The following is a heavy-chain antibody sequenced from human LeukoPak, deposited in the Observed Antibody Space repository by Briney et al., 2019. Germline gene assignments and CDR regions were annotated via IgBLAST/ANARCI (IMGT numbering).Heavy chain of an antibody. D-gene: IGHD4-17*01. J-gene: IGHJ5*02. CDR2: IIPIFGTA. V-gene: IGHV1-69*13. Sequence: SVKVSCKASGYTFTGYYMHWVRQAPGQGLEWMGGIIPIFGTANYAQKFQGRVTIIADESTSTAYMELSSLRSEDTAVYYCARDGHDYGSFNWFDPWGQGTLVTVSS. CDR1: GYTFTGYY. CDR3: ARDGHDYGSFNWFDP.